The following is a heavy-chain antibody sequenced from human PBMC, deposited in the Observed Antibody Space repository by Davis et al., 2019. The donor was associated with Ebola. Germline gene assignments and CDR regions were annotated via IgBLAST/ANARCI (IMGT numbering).Heavy chain of an antibody. Sequence: GESLKISCAASGFTFSSYWMSWVHQAPGKGLEWVANIKQDGSEKYYVDSVKGRFTISRDNAKNSLYLQMNSLRAEDTAVYYCARGREMATTIDYWGQGTLVIVSS. V-gene: IGHV3-7*01. CDR3: ARGREMATTIDY. CDR1: GFTFSSYW. D-gene: IGHD5-24*01. CDR2: IKQDGSEK. J-gene: IGHJ4*02.